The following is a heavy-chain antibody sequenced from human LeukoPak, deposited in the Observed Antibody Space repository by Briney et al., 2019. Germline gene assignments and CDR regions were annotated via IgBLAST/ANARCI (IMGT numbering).Heavy chain of an antibody. CDR1: GFTSGFTFSSYY. Sequence: QSGGSLRLSCAASGFTSGFTFSSYYMAWVRQAPGKGLEWVANIKQDGSEKYYGGSVKGRFTIPRDNARNSLYLQLESLRVEDTALYFCAGGFGFLIESWGRGTLVTVSS. V-gene: IGHV3-7*04. CDR2: IKQDGSEK. J-gene: IGHJ4*02. CDR3: AGGFGFLIES. D-gene: IGHD3-10*01.